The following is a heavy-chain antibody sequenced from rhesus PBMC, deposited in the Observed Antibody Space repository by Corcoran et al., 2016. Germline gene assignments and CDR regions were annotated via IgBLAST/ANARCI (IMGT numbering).Heavy chain of an antibody. CDR1: GYSIRSGYG. J-gene: IGHJ4*01. D-gene: IGHD6-25*01. V-gene: IGHV4-127*01. Sequence: QVQLQESSPGLVKPSETLSLPCGVSGYSIRSGYGWSWIRQPPGKGLEWIGYIGGSRGSTSYIPSLKSRVTISKDTSKNQFSLNLRSVTAAGTAVYYCARDRRQLELLWGQGVLVTVSS. CDR2: IGGSRGST. CDR3: ARDRRQLELL.